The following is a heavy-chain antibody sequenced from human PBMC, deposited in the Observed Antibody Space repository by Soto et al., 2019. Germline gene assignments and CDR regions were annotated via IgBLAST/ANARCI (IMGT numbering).Heavy chain of an antibody. V-gene: IGHV4-59*01. Sequence: PSETLSLTCTVSGGSISSYYWSWIRQPPGKGLEWIGYIYYSGSTNYSPSLKSRVTISVDTSKNQFSLKLSSVTAADTAVYYCARARGFGELYWFDPWGQGTLVTVSS. CDR2: IYYSGST. CDR3: ARARGFGELYWFDP. CDR1: GGSISSYY. D-gene: IGHD3-10*01. J-gene: IGHJ5*02.